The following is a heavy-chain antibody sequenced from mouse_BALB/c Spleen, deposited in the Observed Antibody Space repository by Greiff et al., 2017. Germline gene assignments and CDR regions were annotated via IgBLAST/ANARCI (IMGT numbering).Heavy chain of an antibody. D-gene: IGHD2-1*01. J-gene: IGHJ3*01. CDR2: ISSGGGST. V-gene: IGHV5-12-1*01. CDR3: ARGVYYGNPWFAY. Sequence: EVQGVESGGGLVKPGGSLKLSCAASGFAFSSYDMSWVRQTPEKRLEWVAYISSGGGSTYYPDSVKGRFTISRDNARNILYLQMSSLRSEDTAMYYCARGVYYGNPWFAYWGQGTLVTVSA. CDR1: GFAFSSYD.